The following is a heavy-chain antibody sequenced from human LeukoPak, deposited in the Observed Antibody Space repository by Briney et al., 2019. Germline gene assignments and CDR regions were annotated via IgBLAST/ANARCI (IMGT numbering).Heavy chain of an antibody. CDR2: ISYDGSNK. CDR3: AKGYGDFPFDY. Sequence: GGPLRLSCAASGFTFSRYGMHWVRQAPGKGLEWVAVISYDGSNKYYGDSVKGRFTISRDNSKNTLYLQMNSLRAEDTAVYYCAKGYGDFPFDYWGQGTLVTVSS. D-gene: IGHD4-17*01. V-gene: IGHV3-30*18. CDR1: GFTFSRYG. J-gene: IGHJ4*02.